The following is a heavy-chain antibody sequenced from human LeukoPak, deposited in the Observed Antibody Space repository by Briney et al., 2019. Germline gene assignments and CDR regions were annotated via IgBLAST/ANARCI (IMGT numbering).Heavy chain of an antibody. Sequence: GRSLRLSCAASGFTFDDYAMHWVRQAPGKGLEWVSGISWNSGSIGYADSVKGRFTISRDNSKNTLYLQMNSLRAEDTAVYYCAKGQSYYYDSSGYYWDIDYWGQGTLVTVSS. D-gene: IGHD3-22*01. CDR2: ISWNSGSI. CDR3: AKGQSYYYDSSGYYWDIDY. J-gene: IGHJ4*02. V-gene: IGHV3-9*01. CDR1: GFTFDDYA.